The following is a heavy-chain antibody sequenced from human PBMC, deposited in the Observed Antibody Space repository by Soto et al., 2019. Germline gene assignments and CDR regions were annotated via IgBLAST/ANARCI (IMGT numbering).Heavy chain of an antibody. D-gene: IGHD2-2*01. CDR1: GFTFSSYA. CDR3: AKAGCSSTSCYYYYYMDV. Sequence: EVQLLESGGGLVQPGGSLRLSCAASGFTFSSYAMSWVRQAPGKGLEWVSAISGSGGSTYYADSVKGRFTISRVNSKNTLYLQMNSLRAEDTAVYYCAKAGCSSTSCYYYYYMDVWGKGTTVTVSS. CDR2: ISGSGGST. J-gene: IGHJ6*03. V-gene: IGHV3-23*01.